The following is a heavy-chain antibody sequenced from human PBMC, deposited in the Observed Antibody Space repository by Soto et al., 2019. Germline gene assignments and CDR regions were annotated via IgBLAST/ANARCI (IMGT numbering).Heavy chain of an antibody. J-gene: IGHJ4*02. Sequence: EVQLVESGGGLVQPGGSLRLSCAASGFTFSNYKMNWVRQAPGKGLEWVSYISSSGSTIYYADSVKGRFTISRDNAKNSLCLQMNSLRAEDTAVYYCARASDGRVRSGRGPYFDYWGQGTLVTVSS. V-gene: IGHV3-48*03. CDR3: ARASDGRVRSGRGPYFDY. CDR2: ISSSGSTI. CDR1: GFTFSNYK. D-gene: IGHD3-10*01.